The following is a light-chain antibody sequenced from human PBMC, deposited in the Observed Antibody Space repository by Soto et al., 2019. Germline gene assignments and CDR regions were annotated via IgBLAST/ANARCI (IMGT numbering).Light chain of an antibody. J-gene: IGKJ1*01. CDR3: QQRSKMPLT. CDR1: QSISSSF. CDR2: GAS. Sequence: EIVLTQSPGILSLSPGERASLSFGASQSISSSFLAWYQQKPGQAPRLLIYGASNTATCIPARFSGTGSETDFTLTISSLEPEDFAIYYCQQRSKMPLTFGHGTKVDIK. V-gene: IGKV3D-20*02.